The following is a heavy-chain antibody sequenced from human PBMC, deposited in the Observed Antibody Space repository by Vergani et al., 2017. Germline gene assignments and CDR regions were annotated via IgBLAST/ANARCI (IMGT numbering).Heavy chain of an antibody. Sequence: EVQLVESGGGLVQPGGSLRLSCAASGFTFSSYEMNWVRQAPGKGLEWVSYISSSGSTIYYADSVKGRFTISRDNSKNTLYLQMNSLRAEDTAVYYCARMGVAVADPAFDYWGQGTLVTVSS. CDR1: GFTFSSYE. D-gene: IGHD6-19*01. CDR3: ARMGVAVADPAFDY. V-gene: IGHV3-48*03. J-gene: IGHJ4*02. CDR2: ISSSGSTI.